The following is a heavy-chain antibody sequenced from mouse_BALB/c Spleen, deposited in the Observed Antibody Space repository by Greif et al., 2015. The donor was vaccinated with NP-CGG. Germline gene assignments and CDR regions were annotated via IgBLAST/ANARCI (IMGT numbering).Heavy chain of an antibody. Sequence: EVKLMESGGGLVKPGGSLKLSCAASGFTFSSYAMSWVRQTPEKRLEWVATISSGGSYTYYPDSVKGRFTISRDNAKNTLCLQMSSLRAEDTAMYYCARHVLRGNYGDAMDYWGQGTSVTVSS. J-gene: IGHJ4*01. D-gene: IGHD2-1*01. CDR1: GFTFSSYA. CDR3: ARHVLRGNYGDAMDY. V-gene: IGHV5-9-3*01. CDR2: ISSGGSYT.